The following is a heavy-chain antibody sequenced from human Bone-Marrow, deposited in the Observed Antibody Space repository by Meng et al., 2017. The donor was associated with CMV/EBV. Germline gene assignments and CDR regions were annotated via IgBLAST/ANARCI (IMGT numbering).Heavy chain of an antibody. CDR1: GGTFSSYA. Sequence: SVKVSRKASGGTFSSYAISWVRQAPGQGLEWMGGIIPIFGTANYAQKFQGRVTITTDESTSTAYMELSSLRSEDTAVYYCARGVGATGWYFDLWGRGTLVTVSS. CDR2: IIPIFGTA. D-gene: IGHD1-26*01. J-gene: IGHJ2*01. V-gene: IGHV1-69*05. CDR3: ARGVGATGWYFDL.